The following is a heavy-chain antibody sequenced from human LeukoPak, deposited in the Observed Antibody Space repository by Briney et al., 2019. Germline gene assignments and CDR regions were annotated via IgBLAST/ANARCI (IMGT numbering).Heavy chain of an antibody. CDR3: ARDARAYCGGDCYSNWFDP. Sequence: SETLSLTCTVSGGSISSSSYYWGWIRQPPGKGLEWIGSIYYSGSTYYNPSLKSRVTISVDTSKNQFSLKLSSVTAADTAVYYCARDARAYCGGDCYSNWFDPWGQGTPVTVSS. J-gene: IGHJ5*02. CDR2: IYYSGST. CDR1: GGSISSSSYY. V-gene: IGHV4-39*02. D-gene: IGHD2-21*02.